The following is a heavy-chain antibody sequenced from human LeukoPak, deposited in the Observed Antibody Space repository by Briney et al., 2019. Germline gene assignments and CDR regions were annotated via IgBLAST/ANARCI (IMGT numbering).Heavy chain of an antibody. D-gene: IGHD3-16*02. V-gene: IGHV3-23*01. Sequence: GGSLRLSCAASGFTFSSNAMTWVRQAPGKGLECVSAITAGGDTPYYADSAKGRFTISRDKSKNTLYLQMNRLRPEDTAVYYCAKDASLGELSLYQYYFDDWGQGTLVTVSS. CDR2: ITAGGDTP. CDR3: AKDASLGELSLYQYYFDD. J-gene: IGHJ4*02. CDR1: GFTFSSNA.